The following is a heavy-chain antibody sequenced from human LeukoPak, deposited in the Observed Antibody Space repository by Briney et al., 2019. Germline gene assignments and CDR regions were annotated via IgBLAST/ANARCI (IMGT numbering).Heavy chain of an antibody. V-gene: IGHV4-31*03. CDR1: GGSISSGGYY. CDR2: IYYSGST. D-gene: IGHD4-17*01. CDR3: ALGSDYGDYGGSFDY. Sequence: KTSQTLSLTCTVSGGSISSGGYYWSCIRQHPGKGLEWIGYIYYSGSTYYNPSLKSRVTISVDTSKNQFSLKLSSVTAADTAVYYCALGSDYGDYGGSFDYWGQGTLVTVSS. J-gene: IGHJ4*02.